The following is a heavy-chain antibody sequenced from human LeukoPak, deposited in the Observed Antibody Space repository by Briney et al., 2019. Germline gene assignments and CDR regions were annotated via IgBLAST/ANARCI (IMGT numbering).Heavy chain of an antibody. CDR3: ARHDYYYYGMDV. V-gene: IGHV4-59*08. CDR1: GGSISSYY. Sequence: SETLSLTCSVSGGSISSYYWSWIRQPPGMGLEWIGYIYYSGSTNYNPSLKSRVTISVATSKNQFSLKLNSVTAADTAVYYCARHDYYYYGMDVWGQGTTVTVSS. CDR2: IYYSGST. J-gene: IGHJ6*02.